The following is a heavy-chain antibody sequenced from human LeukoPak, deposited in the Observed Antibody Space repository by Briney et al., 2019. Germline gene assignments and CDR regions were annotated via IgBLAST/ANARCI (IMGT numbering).Heavy chain of an antibody. Sequence: SETLSLTCTVSGGSISSSSYYWGWIRQPPGKGLEWIGSIYYSGSTYYNPSLRSRVTISVDTSKNQFSLKLSSVTAADTAVYYCARGYQLLSSIWGQGTLVTVSS. D-gene: IGHD2-2*01. J-gene: IGHJ4*02. CDR3: ARGYQLLSSI. CDR2: IYYSGST. CDR1: GGSISSSSYY. V-gene: IGHV4-39*01.